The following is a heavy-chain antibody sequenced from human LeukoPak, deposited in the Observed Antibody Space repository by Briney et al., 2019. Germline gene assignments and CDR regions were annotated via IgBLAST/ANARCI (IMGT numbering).Heavy chain of an antibody. J-gene: IGHJ4*02. CDR2: ISSSNTYI. D-gene: IGHD1-26*01. CDR1: GFTFSSYT. CDR3: ARDMGYSGSWPGYFDY. Sequence: GGSLRLSCAASGFTFSSYTMNWVRQAPGKGLEWVSSISSSNTYIYYADSVKGRFTISRDNAKNSLFLQMNSLRAEDTAVYYCARDMGYSGSWPGYFDYWGQGVLVTVSS. V-gene: IGHV3-21*01.